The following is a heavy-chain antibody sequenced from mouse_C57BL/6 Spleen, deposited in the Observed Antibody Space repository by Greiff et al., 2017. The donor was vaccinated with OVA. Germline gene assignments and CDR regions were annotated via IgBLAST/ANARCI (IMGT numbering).Heavy chain of an antibody. Sequence: QVQLKQPGAELVRPGTSVKLSCKASGYTFTSYWMHWVKQRPGQGLEWIGVIDPSDSYTNYNQKFKGKATLTVDTSSSTAYMQLSSLTSEDSAVYYCAREDGYYAMDYWGQGTSVTVSS. D-gene: IGHD1-2*01. CDR3: AREDGYYAMDY. J-gene: IGHJ4*01. CDR1: GYTFTSYW. CDR2: IDPSDSYT. V-gene: IGHV1-59*01.